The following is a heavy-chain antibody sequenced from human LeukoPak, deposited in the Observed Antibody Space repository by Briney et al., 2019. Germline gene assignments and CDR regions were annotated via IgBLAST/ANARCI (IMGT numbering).Heavy chain of an antibody. CDR2: IRSKGDGGTT. D-gene: IGHD1-14*01. J-gene: IGHJ4*02. V-gene: IGHV3-15*01. Sequence: NPGGSLRLSCAASGLNFSKAWMSWVRQAPGKGLEWVGRIRSKGDGGTTDYAAPVKGRITISRDDSKDMLYLQMNSLKTEDTAVYYCTSRPLSIRPPGNFWGQGTLVTVSS. CDR3: TSRPLSIRPPGNF. CDR1: GLNFSKAW.